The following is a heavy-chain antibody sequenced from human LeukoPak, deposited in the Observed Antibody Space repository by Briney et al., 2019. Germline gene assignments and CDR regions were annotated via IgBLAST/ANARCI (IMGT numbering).Heavy chain of an antibody. CDR2: IYHSGST. V-gene: IGHV4-38-2*02. D-gene: IGHD2-21*02. Sequence: SETLSLTCAVSGYSISSAYYWGWIRQPPGKGLEWIGSIYHSGSTDYNPSLESRVTISVDTSKNQFSLKLRSVTAADTAVYYCARDQAYCGGDCYFDFWGQGTLVTVSS. CDR1: GYSISSAYY. J-gene: IGHJ4*02. CDR3: ARDQAYCGGDCYFDF.